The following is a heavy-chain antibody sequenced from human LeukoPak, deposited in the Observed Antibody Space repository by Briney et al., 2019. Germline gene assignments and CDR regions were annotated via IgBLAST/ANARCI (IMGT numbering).Heavy chain of an antibody. Sequence: PGGSLRLSCAASGFTFSSYAMSWVRQAPGKGLEWVSYISSSGSTIYYADSVKGRFTISRDNAKNSLYLQMNSLRAEDTALYYCARVTRVRGRPRSAAGSYYFDYWGQGTLVTVSS. CDR2: ISSSGSTI. D-gene: IGHD6-13*01. J-gene: IGHJ4*02. CDR3: ARVTRVRGRPRSAAGSYYFDY. V-gene: IGHV3-48*04. CDR1: GFTFSSYA.